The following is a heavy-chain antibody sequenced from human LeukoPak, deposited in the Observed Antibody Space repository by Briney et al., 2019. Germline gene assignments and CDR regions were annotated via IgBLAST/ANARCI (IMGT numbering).Heavy chain of an antibody. Sequence: GGSLRLSCAASGFTFSSYGMHWVRQAPGKGLEWVAVLWYDGSNKYYADSVKGRFTISRDNSKNTLYLQMNSLRAEDTAVYYCARDYLASGSFDYWGQGTLVTVSS. V-gene: IGHV3-33*01. CDR1: GFTFSSYG. CDR3: ARDYLASGSFDY. CDR2: LWYDGSNK. D-gene: IGHD3-10*01. J-gene: IGHJ4*02.